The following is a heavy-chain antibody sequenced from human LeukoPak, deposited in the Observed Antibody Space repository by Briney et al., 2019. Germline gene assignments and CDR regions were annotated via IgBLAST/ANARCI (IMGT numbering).Heavy chain of an antibody. CDR1: GFTFSSYG. V-gene: IGHV3-30*18. CDR2: ISYDGSNK. D-gene: IGHD6-19*01. CDR3: AKDRTLAVAAPQGFDY. Sequence: GGSLRLSCAASGFTFSSYGMHWVRQAPGKGLEWVAVISYDGSNKYYADSVEGRFTISRDNSKNTLYLQMNSLRAEDTAVYYCAKDRTLAVAAPQGFDYWGQGTLVTVSS. J-gene: IGHJ4*02.